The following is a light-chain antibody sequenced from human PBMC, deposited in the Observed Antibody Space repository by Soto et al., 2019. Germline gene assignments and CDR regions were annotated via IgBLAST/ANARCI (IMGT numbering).Light chain of an antibody. J-gene: IGKJ2*01. CDR3: QQYKDSFTYT. CDR2: GGS. CDR1: KSISRG. V-gene: IGKV1-5*01. Sequence: IHMSQSPSTLSAPVGDRATITCRARKSISRGLAWYQPIPWKAHKFMIDGGSSLKSGVPSRFSGSKSGTEFTHTVRRLQPDDLATYYGQQYKDSFTYTVCQLTKVEIK.